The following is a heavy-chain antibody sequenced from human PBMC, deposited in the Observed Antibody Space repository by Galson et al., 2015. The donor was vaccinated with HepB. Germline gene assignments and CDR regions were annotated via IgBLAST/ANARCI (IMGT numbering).Heavy chain of an antibody. Sequence: SLRLSCAASGFTFSIYWMSWVRQAPGKGLEWVANIKEDGSEKHCVDSVWGRFTISRDNAKNSLYLQMNSLTAEDTAAYYCARDAMMTSTDYWGQGILVTVSS. D-gene: IGHD3-16*01. CDR3: ARDAMMTSTDY. CDR2: IKEDGSEK. V-gene: IGHV3-7*03. CDR1: GFTFSIYW. J-gene: IGHJ4*02.